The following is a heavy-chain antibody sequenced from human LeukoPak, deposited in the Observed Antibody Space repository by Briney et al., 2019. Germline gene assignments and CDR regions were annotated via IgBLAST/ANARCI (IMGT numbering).Heavy chain of an antibody. CDR1: GYRFTSYW. CDR3: ARDLYSSGIDY. J-gene: IGHJ4*02. D-gene: IGHD6-25*01. V-gene: IGHV5-51*01. CDR2: IYPGDSDT. Sequence: GESLKISCKGSGYRFTSYWIGWVRQMPGQGLEWMGIIYPGDSDTRYSPSFQGQVTISADKSISTAYLQWSSLKASDTAMYYCARDLYSSGIDYWGQGTLVTVSS.